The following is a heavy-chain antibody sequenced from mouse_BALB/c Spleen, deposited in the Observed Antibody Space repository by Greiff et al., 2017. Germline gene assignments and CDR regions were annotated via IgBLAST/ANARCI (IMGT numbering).Heavy chain of an antibody. Sequence: VQLKESGAELVKPGASVKLSCTASGFNIKDTYMHWVKQRPEQGLEWIGRIDPANGNTKYDPKFQGKATITADTSSNTAYLQLSSLTSEDTAVYYCARGDDYDVVFAYWGQGTLVTVSA. CDR3: ARGDDYDVVFAY. D-gene: IGHD2-4*01. V-gene: IGHV14-3*02. J-gene: IGHJ3*01. CDR2: IDPANGNT. CDR1: GFNIKDTY.